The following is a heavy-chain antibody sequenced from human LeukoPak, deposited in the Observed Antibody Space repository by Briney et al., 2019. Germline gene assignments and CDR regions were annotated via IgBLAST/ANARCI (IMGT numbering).Heavy chain of an antibody. CDR2: IYTSGST. CDR3: ARDLSQGGYSYGYNWFDP. V-gene: IGHV4-61*02. J-gene: IGHJ5*02. Sequence: NPSQTLSLTCTVSGGSISSGSYYWSWIRQPAGKGLEWIGRIYTSGSTNYNPSLKSRVTISVDTSKNQFSLKLSSVTAADTAVYYCARDLSQGGYSYGYNWFDPWGQGTLVTVSS. D-gene: IGHD5-18*01. CDR1: GGSISSGSYY.